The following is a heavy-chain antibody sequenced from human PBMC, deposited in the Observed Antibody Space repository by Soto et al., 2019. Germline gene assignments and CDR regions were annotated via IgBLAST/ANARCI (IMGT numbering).Heavy chain of an antibody. CDR1: GFTFSGSA. J-gene: IGHJ6*03. CDR2: IRSKANSYAT. D-gene: IGHD4-4*01. V-gene: IGHV3-73*01. Sequence: GGSLRLSCAASGFTFSGSAMHWVRQASGKGLEWVGRIRSKANSYATAYAASVKGRFTISRDDSKNTAYLQMNSLKTEDTAVYYCTGFTGPNYYYYYMDVWGKGTTVTVSS. CDR3: TGFTGPNYYYYYMDV.